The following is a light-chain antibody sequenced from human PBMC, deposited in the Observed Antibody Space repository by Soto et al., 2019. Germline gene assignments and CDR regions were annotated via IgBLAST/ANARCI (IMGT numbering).Light chain of an antibody. CDR3: QRYGMSHNR. J-gene: IGKJ4*02. CDR1: ESVSSNY. V-gene: IGKV3-20*01. CDR2: GAS. Sequence: EIVLTQSPGTLSLSPGERATLSCRASESVSSNYLAWYQQKPGRAPRLLIQGASSRATGIPDRFSGSGSGTNFTLTIPRLAPEDFELCYWQRYGMSHNRFDRRAKVDI.